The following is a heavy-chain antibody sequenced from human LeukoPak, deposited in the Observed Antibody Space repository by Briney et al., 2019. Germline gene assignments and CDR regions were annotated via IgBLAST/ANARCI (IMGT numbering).Heavy chain of an antibody. V-gene: IGHV3-23*01. CDR1: GFTFSDFA. CDR2: VTNSGNTT. D-gene: IGHD4/OR15-4a*01. J-gene: IGHJ4*02. Sequence: PGGSLRLSCAASGFTFSDFAMSRVRQAPGKGLEWVSGVTNSGNTTYYADSVKGRFTISKDNSKSTLHLQLNSLRAEDTAIYFCARHRNFGANFAIDYWGQGTLVTVSS. CDR3: ARHRNFGANFAIDY.